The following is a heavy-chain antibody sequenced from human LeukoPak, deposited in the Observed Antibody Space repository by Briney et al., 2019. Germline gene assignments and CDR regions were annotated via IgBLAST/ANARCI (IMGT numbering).Heavy chain of an antibody. CDR1: GYTFTSYG. CDR3: ARARLRWGEGSKEQWLVFDY. J-gene: IGHJ4*02. Sequence: ASVKVSCKASGYTFTSYGISWVRQAPGQGLEWMGWISAYNGNTNYAQKFQGRVTITADESTSTAYMELSSLRSEDTAVYYCARARLRWGEGSKEQWLVFDYWGQGTLVTVSS. V-gene: IGHV1-18*01. CDR2: ISAYNGNT. D-gene: IGHD6-19*01.